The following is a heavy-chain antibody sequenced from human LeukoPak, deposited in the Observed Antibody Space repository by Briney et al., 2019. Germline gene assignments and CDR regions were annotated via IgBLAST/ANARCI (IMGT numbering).Heavy chain of an antibody. Sequence: GGSLRLSCAASGFTFGTYCMSWVRQAPGRGLEWVANIKQDGSEKYYVDSVKGRFTISRDNAKNSLYLQMNSLRAEDTAVYYCASAVGATQYYYMDVWGKGTTVTVSS. D-gene: IGHD1-26*01. J-gene: IGHJ6*03. CDR3: ASAVGATQYYYMDV. CDR1: GFTFGTYC. CDR2: IKQDGSEK. V-gene: IGHV3-7*03.